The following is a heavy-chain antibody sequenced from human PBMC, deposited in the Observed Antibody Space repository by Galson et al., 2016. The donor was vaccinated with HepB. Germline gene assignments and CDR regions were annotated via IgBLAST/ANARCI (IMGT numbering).Heavy chain of an antibody. V-gene: IGHV3-30*04. CDR2: KSHDGKNE. CDR1: GFSFSLYD. Sequence: SLRLSCAASGFSFSLYDMHWVRQAPGKGLEWVAVKSHDGKNEFYADSVKGRLSISRDNSKNTVYLQMNSLRPDDTAVYYCARDWGRLAAYYFDYWGQGALVTVSS. J-gene: IGHJ4*02. CDR3: ARDWGRLAAYYFDY. D-gene: IGHD3-16*01.